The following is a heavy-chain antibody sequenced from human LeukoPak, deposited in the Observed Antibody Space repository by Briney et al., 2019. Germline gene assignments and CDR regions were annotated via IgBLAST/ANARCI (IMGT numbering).Heavy chain of an antibody. CDR2: IIPIFGTA. D-gene: IGHD6-13*01. J-gene: IGHJ4*02. CDR1: GGTFSSYA. V-gene: IGHV1-69*01. CDR3: ARDLILAAAGTPPGY. Sequence: ASVKVSCKASGGTFSSYAISWVRRAPGQGLEWMGGIIPIFGTANYAQKFQGRVTITADESTSTAYMELSSLRSEDTAVYHCARDLILAAAGTPPGYWGQGTLVTVSS.